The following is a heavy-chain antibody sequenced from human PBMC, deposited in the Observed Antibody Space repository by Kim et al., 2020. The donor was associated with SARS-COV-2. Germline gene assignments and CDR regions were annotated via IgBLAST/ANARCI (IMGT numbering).Heavy chain of an antibody. V-gene: IGHV3-23*01. Sequence: LSLTCAASTFSVNNFAMSWVRQAPGKGLEWVSAITKWDGRTYYADSVKGRFTISRDNSKNTIFLQMHSLRAEDTALYYCAKDHPSSGWPTFDIWGQG. CDR1: TFSVNNFA. CDR3: AKDHPSSGWPTFDI. CDR2: ITKWDGRT. J-gene: IGHJ4*02. D-gene: IGHD6-19*01.